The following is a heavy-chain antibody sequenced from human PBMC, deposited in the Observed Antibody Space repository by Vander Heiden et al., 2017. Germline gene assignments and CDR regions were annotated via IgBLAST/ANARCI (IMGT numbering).Heavy chain of an antibody. V-gene: IGHV3-21*01. CDR3: DAADY. CDR2: ISREGTAI. D-gene: IGHD6-13*01. J-gene: IGHJ4*02. CDR1: GLTFSKYT. Sequence: EVQLVESGGGLVKPGGSLRLSCAASGLTFSKYTMNWARQAPGNGLEWVSTISREGTAIYYADSVKGRFTISRDNAKNSLYLQMSSLRAEDTAVYYCDAADYWGQGTLVTVSS.